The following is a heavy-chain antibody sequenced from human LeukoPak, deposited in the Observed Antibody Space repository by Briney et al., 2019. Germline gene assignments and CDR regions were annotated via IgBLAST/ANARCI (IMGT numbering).Heavy chain of an antibody. J-gene: IGHJ4*02. Sequence: GGSLRLSCAASGFTFSNYGMSWVRQAPGKGLEWVSAISGSGDSTYYADSVKGRFTISRDNSKNTLYLRMNSLRAEDTAVYYCARADWDTAMIDYWGQGTLVTVSS. CDR2: ISGSGDST. CDR1: GFTFSNYG. V-gene: IGHV3-23*01. D-gene: IGHD5-18*01. CDR3: ARADWDTAMIDY.